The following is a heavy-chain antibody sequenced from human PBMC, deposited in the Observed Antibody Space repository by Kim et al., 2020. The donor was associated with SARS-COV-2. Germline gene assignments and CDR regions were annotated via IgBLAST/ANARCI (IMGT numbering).Heavy chain of an antibody. J-gene: IGHJ4*02. D-gene: IGHD4-17*01. Sequence: SETLSLTCTVSGGSISSSSYYWGWIRQPPGKGLEWIGSIYYSGSTYYNPSLKSRVTISVDTSKNQFSLKLSSVTAADTAVYYCARGLTTGYLGLPANFDYWGQGTLVTVSS. CDR2: IYYSGST. CDR3: ARGLTTGYLGLPANFDY. CDR1: GGSISSSSYY. V-gene: IGHV4-39*07.